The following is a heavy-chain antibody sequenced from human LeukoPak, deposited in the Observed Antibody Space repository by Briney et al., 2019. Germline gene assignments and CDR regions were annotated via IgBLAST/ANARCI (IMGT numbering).Heavy chain of an antibody. Sequence: SVKVSCKASLGTFSSYAISWVRQAPGRGLEWMGGIFPIFGTANYAQKFQGRVTITADESTSTAYMELSSLRSEDTAVYYCARMDSTVVKRGGLDYWGQGTLVTVSS. D-gene: IGHD4-23*01. J-gene: IGHJ4*02. CDR1: LGTFSSYA. V-gene: IGHV1-69*01. CDR2: IFPIFGTA. CDR3: ARMDSTVVKRGGLDY.